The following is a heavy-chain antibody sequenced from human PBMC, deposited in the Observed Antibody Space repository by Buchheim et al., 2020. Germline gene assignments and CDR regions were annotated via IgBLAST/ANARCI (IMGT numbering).Heavy chain of an antibody. CDR1: GGSISSGDYY. Sequence: QVQLQESGPGLVKPSQTLSLTCTVSGGSISSGDYYWSWIRQPPGKGLEWIGYIYYSGSTYYNPSLKSRIPIYVETSTNQFSLKLSSVTAADTAVYYCARDRMSGYALGGSYGMDVWGQGTT. CDR2: IYYSGST. D-gene: IGHD5-12*01. CDR3: ARDRMSGYALGGSYGMDV. J-gene: IGHJ6*02. V-gene: IGHV4-30-4*01.